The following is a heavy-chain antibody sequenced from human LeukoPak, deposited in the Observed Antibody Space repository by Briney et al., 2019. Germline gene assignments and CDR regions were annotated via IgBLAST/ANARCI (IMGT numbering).Heavy chain of an antibody. CDR1: GYSFTSYW. J-gene: IGHJ5*02. Sequence: GESLKISCKGSGYSFTSYWIGWVRQMPGKGLEWMGIIYPGDSDTRYSPSFQGQVTISADKSISTAYPQWSSLKASDTAMYYCARHKDIAAAGNSWFDPWGQGTLVTVSS. V-gene: IGHV5-51*01. CDR2: IYPGDSDT. D-gene: IGHD6-13*01. CDR3: ARHKDIAAAGNSWFDP.